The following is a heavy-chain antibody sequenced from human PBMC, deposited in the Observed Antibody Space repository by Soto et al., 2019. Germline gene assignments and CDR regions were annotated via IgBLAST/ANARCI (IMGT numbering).Heavy chain of an antibody. CDR3: ARIPRITNFRRHY. D-gene: IGHD1-7*01. V-gene: IGHV4-39*01. J-gene: IGHJ4*02. Sequence: PSETLSLTCSVSVGSISSPSYYCGWIRQPPGKGLEWIGSIYYSGNTYYNPSLKSRVTIFVDTSRNQFSLKVNSVTAADTAVYFCARIPRITNFRRHYWGQGTLVSVSS. CDR1: VGSISSPSYY. CDR2: IYYSGNT.